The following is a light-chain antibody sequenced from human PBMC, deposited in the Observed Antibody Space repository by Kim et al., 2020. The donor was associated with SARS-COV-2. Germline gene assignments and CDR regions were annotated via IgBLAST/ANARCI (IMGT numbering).Light chain of an antibody. CDR2: AAS. Sequence: EAVGDRVTITCRASQDIANSLAWYQQKPGKVPKVLIYAASTLQSGVPSRFSGSGSGTEFTLTIGSLQTEDVATYYCQKYNSAPWTFGPGTKVEIK. V-gene: IGKV1-27*01. J-gene: IGKJ1*01. CDR1: QDIANS. CDR3: QKYNSAPWT.